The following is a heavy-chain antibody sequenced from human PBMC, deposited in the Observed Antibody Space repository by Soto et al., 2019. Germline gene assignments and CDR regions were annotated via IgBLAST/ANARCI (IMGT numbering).Heavy chain of an antibody. CDR3: ARPAYSSSSPRGWYFDL. CDR2: IYYSGST. CDR1: GGSISSSSYY. Sequence: QLQLQESGPGLVKPSETLSLTCTVSGGSISSSSYYWGWIRQPPGKGLEWIGSIYYSGSTYYNPSLKSRVTISVDTSKNQFSLKLSSVTAADTAVYYCARPAYSSSSPRGWYFDLWGRGTLVTVSS. J-gene: IGHJ2*01. V-gene: IGHV4-39*01. D-gene: IGHD6-6*01.